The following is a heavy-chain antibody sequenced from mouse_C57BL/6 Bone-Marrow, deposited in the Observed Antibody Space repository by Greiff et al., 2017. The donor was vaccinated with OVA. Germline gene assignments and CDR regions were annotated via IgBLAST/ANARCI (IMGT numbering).Heavy chain of an antibody. Sequence: VQLKESGGGLVQPGGSMKLSCVASGFTFSNYWMNWVRQSPEKGLEWVAQIRLKSDNYATHYAESVKGRFTISRDDSKSSVYLQMNNLRAEDTGIYYCFSWFAYWGQGTLVTVSA. V-gene: IGHV6-3*01. CDR2: IRLKSDNYAT. J-gene: IGHJ3*01. CDR3: FSWFAY. CDR1: GFTFSNYW.